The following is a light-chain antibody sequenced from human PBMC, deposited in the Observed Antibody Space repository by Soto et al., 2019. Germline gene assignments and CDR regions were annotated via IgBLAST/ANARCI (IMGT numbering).Light chain of an antibody. Sequence: QAVVTQPPSASGTPGQRVTISCSGSSSNIGGNYVYWYQQLPGTAPKVLIYKNNHRPSGVPDRFSGSKSDTSASLAISGLRSEDEAHYYCAVWDDSLSGVVFGGGTKLTVL. V-gene: IGLV1-47*01. CDR1: SSNIGGNY. J-gene: IGLJ3*02. CDR3: AVWDDSLSGVV. CDR2: KNN.